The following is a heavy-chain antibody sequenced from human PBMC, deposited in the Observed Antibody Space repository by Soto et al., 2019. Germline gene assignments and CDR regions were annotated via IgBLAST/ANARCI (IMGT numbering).Heavy chain of an antibody. CDR1: GYTFTSYG. Sequence: ASVKVSCKASGYTFTSYGISWVRPAPLQGLEWMVWLSAYNGNTNCAQKLQGRVTMTTDTSTSTAYMELRSLRSDDTAVYYCARRGAACRYYFDYWGQGTLVTVSS. V-gene: IGHV1-18*01. D-gene: IGHD2-15*01. J-gene: IGHJ4*02. CDR3: ARRGAACRYYFDY. CDR2: LSAYNGNT.